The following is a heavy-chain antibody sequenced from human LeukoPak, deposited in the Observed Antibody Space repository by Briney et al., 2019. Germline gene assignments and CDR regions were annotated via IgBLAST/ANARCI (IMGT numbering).Heavy chain of an antibody. D-gene: IGHD7-27*01. V-gene: IGHV1-8*01. CDR1: GYTFTSYD. CDR3: ARGPPNWGYDY. Sequence: ASVKVSCKASGYTFTSYDINWVRQATGQRPEWMGWMSPNSGDTGYAQKFQDRVIMTRNTSISTAYMELSSLRSDDTAVYYCARGPPNWGYDYWGPGTLVTVSS. J-gene: IGHJ4*02. CDR2: MSPNSGDT.